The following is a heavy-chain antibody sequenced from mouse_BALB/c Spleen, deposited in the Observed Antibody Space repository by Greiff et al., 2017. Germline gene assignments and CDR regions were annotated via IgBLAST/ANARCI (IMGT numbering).Heavy chain of an antibody. CDR3: ARGWVRYYFDY. V-gene: IGHV1-20*02. CDR1: GYSFTGYF. Sequence: EVKLVESGPELVKPGASVKISCKASGYSFTGYFMNWVMQSHGKSLEWIGRINPYNGDTFYNQKFKGKATLTVDKSSSTAHMELRSLASEDSAVYYCARGWVRYYFDYWGQGTTLTVSS. D-gene: IGHD1-1*01. J-gene: IGHJ2*01. CDR2: INPYNGDT.